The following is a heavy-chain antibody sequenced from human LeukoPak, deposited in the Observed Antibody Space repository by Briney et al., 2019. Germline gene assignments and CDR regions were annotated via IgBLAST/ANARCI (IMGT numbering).Heavy chain of an antibody. D-gene: IGHD3-22*01. CDR3: ARADWYYYDSSGYSFWFDP. CDR2: IYYSGST. V-gene: IGHV4-39*07. J-gene: IGHJ5*02. Sequence: SETLSLTCTVSGGSISSSSYYWGWIRQPPGKGLEWIGSIYYSGSTYYNPSLKSRVTISVDTSKNQFSLKLSSVTAADTAVYYRARADWYYYDSSGYSFWFDPWGQGTLVTVSS. CDR1: GGSISSSSYY.